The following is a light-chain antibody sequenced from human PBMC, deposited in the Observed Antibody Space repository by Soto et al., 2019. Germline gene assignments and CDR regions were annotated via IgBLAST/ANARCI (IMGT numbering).Light chain of an antibody. V-gene: IGKV3-15*01. J-gene: IGKJ1*01. CDR3: HQYDNWPPWT. Sequence: EIVMTQSPATLSVSPGERATLSCRASQSVSSNLAWFQHKPGQAPRILIYGASTRATGVPARFSGSGSGTEFTFTISSLESEDFAVYYCHQYDNWPPWTFGQGTKVEIK. CDR1: QSVSSN. CDR2: GAS.